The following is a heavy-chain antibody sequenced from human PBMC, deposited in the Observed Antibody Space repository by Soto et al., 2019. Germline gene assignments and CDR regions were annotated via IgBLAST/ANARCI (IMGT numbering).Heavy chain of an antibody. CDR1: GFTFSSYA. D-gene: IGHD3-3*01. J-gene: IGHJ4*02. Sequence: EVQLLESGGGLVQPGGSLRLSCAASGFTFSSYAMSWVRQAPGKGLEWVSAISGSGGSTYYADSVKGRFTISRDNSKNTLYLQMNSLRAEDTAVYYCAKTPYDYYFWSGYYDDYWGQGTLVTVSS. V-gene: IGHV3-23*01. CDR2: ISGSGGST. CDR3: AKTPYDYYFWSGYYDDY.